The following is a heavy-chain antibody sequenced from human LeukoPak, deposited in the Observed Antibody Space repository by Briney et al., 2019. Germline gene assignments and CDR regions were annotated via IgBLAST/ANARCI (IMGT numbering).Heavy chain of an antibody. CDR3: ARPPTDLRAFDY. D-gene: IGHD4-17*01. J-gene: IGHJ4*02. CDR2: VYYNGNT. CDR1: GGSISSSSYS. Sequence: SETLSLTCTVSGGSISSSSYSWGWIRQPPGKGLECIGSVYYNGNTYYIPSLKSRVTISVDTSKNQFSLKLNSVTAADTAVYYCARPPTDLRAFDYWGQGTLVTVSS. V-gene: IGHV4-39*01.